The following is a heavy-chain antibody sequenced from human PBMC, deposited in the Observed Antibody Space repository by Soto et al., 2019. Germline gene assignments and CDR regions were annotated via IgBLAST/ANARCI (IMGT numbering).Heavy chain of an antibody. CDR3: ENRRYSRSSFDY. Sequence: SGPTLVNPTQTLTLTCTFSGFSLTSNDVGVGWIRQPPGKALEWLALIYWDDDKRYSPSLKSRLTITKDTSKNQVVLRMTNMDPVETATYSRENRRYSRSSFDYWGQGTLVTVSS. CDR1: GFSLTSNDVG. CDR2: IYWDDDK. J-gene: IGHJ4*02. V-gene: IGHV2-5*02. D-gene: IGHD6-6*01.